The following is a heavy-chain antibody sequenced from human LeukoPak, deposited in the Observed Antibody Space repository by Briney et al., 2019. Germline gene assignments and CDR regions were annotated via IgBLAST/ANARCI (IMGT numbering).Heavy chain of an antibody. D-gene: IGHD3-3*01. CDR3: ARGGYDFWSGYFHLFDY. J-gene: IGHJ4*02. CDR1: GGSFSGYY. V-gene: IGHV4-34*01. CDR2: INHSGST. Sequence: SVTLSLTCAVYGGSFSGYYWSWIRQPPGKGLEWIGEINHSGSTNYNPSLKSRVTISVDTSKNQFSLKLSSVTAADTAVYYCARGGYDFWSGYFHLFDYWGQGTLVTVSS.